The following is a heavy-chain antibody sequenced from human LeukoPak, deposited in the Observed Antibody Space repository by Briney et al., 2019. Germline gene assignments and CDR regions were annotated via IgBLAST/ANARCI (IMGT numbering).Heavy chain of an antibody. CDR1: GGSISSYY. D-gene: IGHD3-3*01. J-gene: IGHJ5*02. CDR2: IYHSGST. V-gene: IGHV4-38-2*02. Sequence: SETLSLTCTVSGGSISSYYWSWIRQPPGKGLEWIGSIYHSGSTYYNPSLKSRVTISVDTSKNQFSLKLSSVTAADTAVYYCARATSGEKWYYDFWSGRNHNNWFDPWGQGTLVTVSS. CDR3: ARATSGEKWYYDFWSGRNHNNWFDP.